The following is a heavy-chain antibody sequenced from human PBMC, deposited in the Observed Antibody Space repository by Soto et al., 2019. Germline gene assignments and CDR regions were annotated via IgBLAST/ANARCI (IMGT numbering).Heavy chain of an antibody. V-gene: IGHV3-30*18. J-gene: IGHJ4*02. CDR3: SKDLDGLQGLVDSSFCFDY. D-gene: IGHD3-16*02. CDR2: ISYDGSDK. Sequence: PGGSLRLSCAASGLTFRSYWMHWVRQAPGKGLEWVAVISYDGSDKYYADSVKGRFTISRDNSKNTLYLQMNSLRAEDTAVYYCSKDLDGLQGLVDSSFCFDYWGQGTLVTVSS. CDR1: GLTFRSYW.